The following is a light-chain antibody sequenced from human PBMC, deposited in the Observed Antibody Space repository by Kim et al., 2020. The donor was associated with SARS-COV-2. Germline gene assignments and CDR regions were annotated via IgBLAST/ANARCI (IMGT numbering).Light chain of an antibody. CDR1: SGSVSTSYY. Sequence: QTVVTQDPSFSVSPGGPVTLTCGLSSGSVSTSYYTSWYQQTPGQAPRTLIYSTNTRSSGVPDRFSGSILGNKAALTITGAQADDESDYYCVLYMGSGISVFGGGTQLTVL. V-gene: IGLV8-61*01. CDR2: STN. J-gene: IGLJ3*02. CDR3: VLYMGSGISV.